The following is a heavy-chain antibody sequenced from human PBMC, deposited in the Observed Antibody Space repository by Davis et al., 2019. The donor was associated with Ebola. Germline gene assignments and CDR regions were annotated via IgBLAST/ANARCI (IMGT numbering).Heavy chain of an antibody. Sequence: PGGSLRLSCAASGFTFSSYGMTWVRQTPGKGLEFVSVISASGGSTYYADSVKDRFTISRDNSKNTLYLQMNSLRAEDTAVYYCARLGASGGFDYWGQGTLVTVSS. J-gene: IGHJ4*02. D-gene: IGHD1-26*01. V-gene: IGHV3-23*01. CDR1: GFTFSSYG. CDR2: ISASGGST. CDR3: ARLGASGGFDY.